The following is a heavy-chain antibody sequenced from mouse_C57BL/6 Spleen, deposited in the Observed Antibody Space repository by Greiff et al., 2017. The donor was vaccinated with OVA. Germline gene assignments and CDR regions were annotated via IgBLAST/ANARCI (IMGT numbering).Heavy chain of an antibody. D-gene: IGHD1-1*01. J-gene: IGHJ4*01. Sequence: QVQLQQPGAELVRPGSSVKLSCKASGYTFTSYWMHWVKQRPIQGLEWIGNIDPSDSETHYNQKFKDKATLTVDKSSSTAYMQLSSLTSEDSAVYYGASGDYGCSYLYAMDYWGQGTSVTVSS. CDR2: IDPSDSET. CDR1: GYTFTSYW. CDR3: ASGDYGCSYLYAMDY. V-gene: IGHV1-52*01.